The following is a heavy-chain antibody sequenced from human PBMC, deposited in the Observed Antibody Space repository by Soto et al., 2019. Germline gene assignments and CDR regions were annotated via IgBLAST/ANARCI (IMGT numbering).Heavy chain of an antibody. CDR3: AREEGADGAFDI. CDR2: IYYSGIT. CDR1: GGSISSGDYY. J-gene: IGHJ3*02. V-gene: IGHV4-30-4*01. Sequence: SETLSLTCTVSGGSISSGDYYWSWMRQPPGKGLEWIGYIYYSGITYYNPSLKSRITISVDTSKNQFSLKLSSVTAADTAVYYCAREEGADGAFDIWGQGTMVTVSS.